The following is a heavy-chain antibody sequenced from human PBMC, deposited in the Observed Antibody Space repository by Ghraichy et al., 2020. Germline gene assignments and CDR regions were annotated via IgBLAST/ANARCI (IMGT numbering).Heavy chain of an antibody. D-gene: IGHD5-18*01. CDR2: IYYSGST. J-gene: IGHJ4*02. CDR1: GGSISSYY. Sequence: SETLSLTCTVSGGSISSYYWSWIRQPPGKGLEWIGYIYYSGSTNYNPSLKSRVTISVDTSKNQFSLKLSSVTAADTAVYYCARGRYSYGYTYYWGQGTLVTVSS. V-gene: IGHV4-59*01. CDR3: ARGRYSYGYTYY.